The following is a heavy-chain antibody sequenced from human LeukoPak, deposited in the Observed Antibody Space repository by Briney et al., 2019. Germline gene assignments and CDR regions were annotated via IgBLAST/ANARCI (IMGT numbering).Heavy chain of an antibody. CDR3: ARVGSGDAFDI. V-gene: IGHV4-30-2*01. D-gene: IGHD3-10*01. Sequence: SQTLSLTCTVSGESISRSDYSWSRIRQPPGKGLEWVGYIYHSGSTYYNPSLRSRVTMSIDRSKNQFSLKLPSVTAADTAVYYCARVGSGDAFDIWGQGTMVTVSS. J-gene: IGHJ3*02. CDR2: IYHSGST. CDR1: GESISRSDYS.